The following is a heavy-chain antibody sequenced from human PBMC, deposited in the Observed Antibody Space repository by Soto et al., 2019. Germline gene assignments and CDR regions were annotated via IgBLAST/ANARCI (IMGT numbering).Heavy chain of an antibody. CDR2: MNPNSGNT. CDR1: GYTFTSYD. Sequence: QVQLVQSGAEMKKPGASVKVSCKASGYTFTSYDVNWVRQATGQGLKWMGWMNPNSGNTAYAQKFQGRVTMTRNTSISTAYMELSSLRSEDTAVYYRARDRETYGMDVWGQGTTVTVSS. J-gene: IGHJ6*02. CDR3: ARDRETYGMDV. V-gene: IGHV1-8*01.